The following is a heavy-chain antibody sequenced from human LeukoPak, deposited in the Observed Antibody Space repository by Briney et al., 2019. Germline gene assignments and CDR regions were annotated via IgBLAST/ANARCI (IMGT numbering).Heavy chain of an antibody. J-gene: IGHJ5*02. D-gene: IGHD1-26*01. Sequence: ASVKVSCKASGYTFTSYGISWVRQAPGQGLEWMGWISAYNGNTNYAQKLQGRVTMTTDTSTSTAYMELRSLRSDDTAVYYCARVSGEWEHWRRVFDPWGQGTLVTVSS. CDR2: ISAYNGNT. CDR3: ARVSGEWEHWRRVFDP. V-gene: IGHV1-18*01. CDR1: GYTFTSYG.